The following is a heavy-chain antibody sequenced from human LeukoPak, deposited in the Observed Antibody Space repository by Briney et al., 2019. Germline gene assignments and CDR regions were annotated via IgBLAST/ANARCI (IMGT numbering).Heavy chain of an antibody. J-gene: IGHJ4*02. CDR3: ARDFGRWFIDY. CDR2: IRSTSNTI. V-gene: IGHV3-48*04. CDR1: GFTFSSYA. Sequence: GGSLRLSCAASGFTFSSYAMSWVRQAPGKGLEWVSYIRSTSNTIYYADSVKGRFTISRDNAKNSLYLQMNSLRAEDTAVYYCARDFGRWFIDYWGQGTLVTVSS. D-gene: IGHD4-23*01.